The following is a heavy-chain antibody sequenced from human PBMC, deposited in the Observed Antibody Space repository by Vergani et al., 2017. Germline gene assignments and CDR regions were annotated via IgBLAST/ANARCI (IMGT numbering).Heavy chain of an antibody. CDR3: VHGPFYSSGWWWGAFDI. CDR2: ISWNSNSI. D-gene: IGHD3-22*01. CDR1: GFTFDDYA. Sequence: EVQLVESGGGLVQPGRSLRLSCAASGFTFDDYAMHWVRPAPGKGLEWVSGISWNSNSIGYADSVKGRFTISRDNAKNSLYLQMNSLRAEDTALYYCVHGPFYSSGWWWGAFDIWGQGTMVTVSS. J-gene: IGHJ3*02. V-gene: IGHV3-9*01.